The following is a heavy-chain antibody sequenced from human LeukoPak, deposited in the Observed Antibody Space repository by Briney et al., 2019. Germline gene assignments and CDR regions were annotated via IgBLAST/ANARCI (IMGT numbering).Heavy chain of an antibody. J-gene: IGHJ4*02. Sequence: GASLRLSCAASGFTFSSYATSWVRQAPGKGLEWVSAISGSGGSTYYADSVKGRFTISRDNSKNTLYLQMNSLRAEDTAVYYCAKEMSGIAVAGTSDYWGQGTLVTVSS. CDR1: GFTFSSYA. D-gene: IGHD6-19*01. V-gene: IGHV3-23*01. CDR3: AKEMSGIAVAGTSDY. CDR2: ISGSGGST.